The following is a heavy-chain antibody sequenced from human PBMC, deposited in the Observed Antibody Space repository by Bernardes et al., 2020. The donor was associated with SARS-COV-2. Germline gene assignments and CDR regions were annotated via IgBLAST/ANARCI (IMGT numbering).Heavy chain of an antibody. CDR1: GFTFSSYW. CDR3: ALDDDAWFRPGDYFDY. V-gene: IGHV3-7*03. D-gene: IGHD3-10*01. Sequence: GGSLRLSCAASGFTFSSYWMSWVRQAPGKGLEWVADIKQDGSEKYYVDSVTGRFTISRDNAKKSLYLQMNSLRAEDTAVYYCALDDDAWFRPGDYFDYWGQGALVTVSS. CDR2: IKQDGSEK. J-gene: IGHJ4*02.